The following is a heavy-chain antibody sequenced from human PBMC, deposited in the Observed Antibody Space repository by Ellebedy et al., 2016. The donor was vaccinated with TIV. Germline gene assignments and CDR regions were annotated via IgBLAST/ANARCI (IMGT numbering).Heavy chain of an antibody. CDR2: FYAGGTT. J-gene: IGHJ5*02. V-gene: IGHV3-23*03. D-gene: IGHD4-17*01. Sequence: GGSLRLSXAASGFAFSGYAMSWVRQAPGRGLEWVSVFYAGGTTDYVASVKGRFSISRDTSKNTLFLQMNSLRADDTAIYYCAVGRPNYGDFPSWGQGTLVTVSS. CDR3: AVGRPNYGDFPS. CDR1: GFAFSGYA.